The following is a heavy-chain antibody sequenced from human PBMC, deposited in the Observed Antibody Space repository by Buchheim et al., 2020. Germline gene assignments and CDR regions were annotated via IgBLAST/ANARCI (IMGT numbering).Heavy chain of an antibody. D-gene: IGHD3-16*01. J-gene: IGHJ4*02. CDR3: ARVGGFYRHFDGADY. CDR2: IFHSGAT. CDR1: GVSINSGAYY. Sequence: QVQLQESGPGLVKPSETPSLTCTVSGVSINSGAYYWSWIRQHPGKGLEWIGYIFHSGATYYNPSLESRVTISLDTSNNHFSLKLSSVTAADTAVYYCARVGGFYRHFDGADYWGQGIL. V-gene: IGHV4-31*03.